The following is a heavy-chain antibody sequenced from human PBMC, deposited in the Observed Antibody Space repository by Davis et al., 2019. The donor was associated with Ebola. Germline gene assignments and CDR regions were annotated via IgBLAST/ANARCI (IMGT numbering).Heavy chain of an antibody. CDR3: ASLRRTITGMDDAFDI. J-gene: IGHJ3*02. D-gene: IGHD1-20*01. CDR2: IYPRDSNT. Sequence: GESLKISCQGSGYSFTNYWIGWVRQIPGKGLEWMGIIYPRDSNTRDSPSFQGQFTISADKSSSTAYLQWNSLRASDTAMYYCASLRRTITGMDDAFDIWGQGTMVTVSS. V-gene: IGHV5-51*01. CDR1: GYSFTNYW.